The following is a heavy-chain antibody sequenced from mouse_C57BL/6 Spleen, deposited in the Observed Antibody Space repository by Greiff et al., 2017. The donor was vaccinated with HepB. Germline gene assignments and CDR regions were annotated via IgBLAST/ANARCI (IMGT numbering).Heavy chain of an antibody. CDR2: ISSGGSYT. CDR3: ARHAYSKGFAY. CDR1: GFTFSSYG. V-gene: IGHV5-6*01. Sequence: EVKLMESGGDLVKPGGSLKLSCAASGFTFSSYGMSWVRQTPDKRLEWVATISSGGSYTYYPDSGKGRFTISRDNAKNTLYLQMSSLKSEDTAMYYCARHAYSKGFAYWGQGTLVTVSA. J-gene: IGHJ3*01. D-gene: IGHD2-5*01.